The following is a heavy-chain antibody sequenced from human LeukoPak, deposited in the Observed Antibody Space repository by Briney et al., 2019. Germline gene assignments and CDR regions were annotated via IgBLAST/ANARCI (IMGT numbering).Heavy chain of an antibody. J-gene: IGHJ4*02. Sequence: PGGSLRLSCAASGFTFSSYAMSWVRQAPGKGLEWVSAISGSGGSTYYADSVKGRFTISRDNSKNTLYLQMNSLRAEDTAVYYCAKAGGAYYDFWSGYFDYWGQGTLVTVSS. V-gene: IGHV3-23*01. CDR2: ISGSGGST. D-gene: IGHD3-3*01. CDR1: GFTFSSYA. CDR3: AKAGGAYYDFWSGYFDY.